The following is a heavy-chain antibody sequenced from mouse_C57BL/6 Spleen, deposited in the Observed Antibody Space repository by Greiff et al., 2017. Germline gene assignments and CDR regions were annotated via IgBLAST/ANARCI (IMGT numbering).Heavy chain of an antibody. Sequence: VQGVESGPELVKPGASVKLSCKASGYTFTSYDINWVKQRPGQGLEWIGWIYPRDGSTKYNEKFKGKATLTVDTSSSTAYMELHSLTSEDSAVYFCARDGPWYFDVWGTGTTVTVSS. CDR1: GYTFTSYD. CDR3: ARDGPWYFDV. D-gene: IGHD2-3*01. V-gene: IGHV1-85*01. J-gene: IGHJ1*03. CDR2: IYPRDGST.